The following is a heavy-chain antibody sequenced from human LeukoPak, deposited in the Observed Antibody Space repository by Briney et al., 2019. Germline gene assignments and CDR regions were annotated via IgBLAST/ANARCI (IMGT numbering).Heavy chain of an antibody. CDR1: GYTFTGYY. J-gene: IGHJ4*02. D-gene: IGHD5-12*01. CDR2: INPNSGGT. Sequence: ASVKVSCKASGYTFTGYYMHWVRQAPGQGLEWMGWINPNSGGTNYAQKFQGRVTMTRDTSISTAYMELSRLRSDDPAVYYCARCGYDASTLLYPDYWGQGTLVTVSS. V-gene: IGHV1-2*02. CDR3: ARCGYDASTLLYPDY.